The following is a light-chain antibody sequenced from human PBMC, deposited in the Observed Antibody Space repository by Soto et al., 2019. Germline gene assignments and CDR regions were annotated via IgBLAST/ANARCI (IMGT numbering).Light chain of an antibody. CDR3: QQTYSSLRT. V-gene: IGKV1-39*01. Sequence: DIQMTQSPSSLSASVGDRVTITCRASQSITSHLNWYQQKPGKAPKLLIYAASTLQSGFPSRFSGSGSGTDFTLTISSLQPADFATYYCQQTYSSLRTFGQGTKVEIK. CDR2: AAS. CDR1: QSITSH. J-gene: IGKJ1*01.